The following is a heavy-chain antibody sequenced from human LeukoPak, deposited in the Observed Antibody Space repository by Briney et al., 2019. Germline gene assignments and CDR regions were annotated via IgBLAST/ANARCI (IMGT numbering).Heavy chain of an antibody. D-gene: IGHD1-26*01. J-gene: IGHJ5*02. V-gene: IGHV1-46*01. CDR3: ARARPPIVGATKVGNWFDP. Sequence: ASVKVSCKASGCTFTSYYMHWVRQAPGQGLEWMGIVNPSGGSTSYAQKFQGRVTMTRDTSTSTVYMELSSLRSEDTAVYYCARARPPIVGATKVGNWFDPWGQGTLVTVSS. CDR2: VNPSGGST. CDR1: GCTFTSYY.